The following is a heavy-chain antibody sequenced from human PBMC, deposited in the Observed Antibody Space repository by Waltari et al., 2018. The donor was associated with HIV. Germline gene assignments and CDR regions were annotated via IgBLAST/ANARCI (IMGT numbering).Heavy chain of an antibody. CDR3: ARGPMYKWFDP. Sequence: DVQLVESGGDLVQPGGSLRLSCAASGFKFDDYAMHWVRQAPGKGLDWVSGISWKSGVIAYADSVRGRFTISRDNAKNSLYLQMNSLRAEDTAFYYCARGPMYKWFDPWGQGTLVTVSS. J-gene: IGHJ5*02. CDR1: GFKFDDYA. D-gene: IGHD3-10*02. CDR2: ISWKSGVI. V-gene: IGHV3-9*01.